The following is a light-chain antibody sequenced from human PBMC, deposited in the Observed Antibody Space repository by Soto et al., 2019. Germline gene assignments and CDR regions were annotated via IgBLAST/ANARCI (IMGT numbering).Light chain of an antibody. V-gene: IGLV2-14*01. J-gene: IGLJ2*01. CDR2: EVS. Sequence: QSALTQPASVSGSPGQSITISCTGTSSDVGGYSYVPWYQQHPGKTPKLMIYEVSNRPSGVSHRFSGSKSGNTASLTIAGLRTEDEADYYCSSFSSITREVFGGGTKLTVL. CDR3: SSFSSITREV. CDR1: SSDVGGYSY.